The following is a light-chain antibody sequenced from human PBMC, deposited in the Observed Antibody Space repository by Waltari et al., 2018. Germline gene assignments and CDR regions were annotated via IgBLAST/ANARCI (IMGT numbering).Light chain of an antibody. CDR2: GAS. V-gene: IGKV3-20*01. J-gene: IGKJ2*01. Sequence: EIVLTQSPGTLSLSPGERATLSCSASQSVSSSLAWYQQKPGQSPRLLIYGASSRATGIPDRFSGSGSGTDFTLTISRLEPEDFAVYYCQQYGWSPYTFGQGTKLEIK. CDR1: QSVSSS. CDR3: QQYGWSPYT.